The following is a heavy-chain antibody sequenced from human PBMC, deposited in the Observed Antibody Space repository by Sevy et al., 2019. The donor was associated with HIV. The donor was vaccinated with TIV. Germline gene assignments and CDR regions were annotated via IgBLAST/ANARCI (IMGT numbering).Heavy chain of an antibody. D-gene: IGHD3-16*01. CDR3: GRKRARSITFDI. CDR2: VSFDGGSK. Sequence: GGSLRLSCEASGFTFNNFPIHWVRQAPGKGLEWVAVVSFDGGSKYYEDSVRGRFTVSRDNSKNTVHLQLNSLRAKDTAGYYCGRKRARSITFDIWGQGTLVTVSS. CDR1: GFTFNNFP. J-gene: IGHJ3*02. V-gene: IGHV3-30-3*01.